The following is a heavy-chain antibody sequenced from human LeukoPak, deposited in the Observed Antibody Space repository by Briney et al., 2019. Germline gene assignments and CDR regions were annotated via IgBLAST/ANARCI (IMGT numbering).Heavy chain of an antibody. Sequence: GRSLRLSCAASGFTFSSYAMHWVRQAPGKGLEWVAVISYDGSNKYYADSVKGRFTISRDNSKNTLYLQMNSLRAEDTAVYYCARDPRRQSRITNPDYWGQGTLVTVSP. D-gene: IGHD3-10*01. CDR1: GFTFSSYA. CDR3: ARDPRRQSRITNPDY. CDR2: ISYDGSNK. V-gene: IGHV3-30-3*01. J-gene: IGHJ4*02.